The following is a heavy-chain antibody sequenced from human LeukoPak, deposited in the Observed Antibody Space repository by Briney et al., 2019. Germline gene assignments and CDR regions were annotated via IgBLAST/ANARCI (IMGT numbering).Heavy chain of an antibody. D-gene: IGHD1-26*01. J-gene: IGHJ1*01. CDR2: IYHSGST. V-gene: IGHV4-4*02. Sequence: SETLSLTCAVSGGSISSSNWWSWVRQPPGKGLEWIGEIYHSGSTNYNPSLKSRVTISVDKSKNQFSLKLSSVTAADTAVYYCARDRRPVGATTGYFQHWGRGTLVTVSS. CDR3: ARDRRPVGATTGYFQH. CDR1: GGSISSSNW.